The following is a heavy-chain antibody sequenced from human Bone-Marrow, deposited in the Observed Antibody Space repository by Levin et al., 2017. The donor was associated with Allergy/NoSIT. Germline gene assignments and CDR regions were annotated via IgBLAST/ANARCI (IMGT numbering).Heavy chain of an antibody. D-gene: IGHD3-22*01. CDR2: IYYSGST. Sequence: PSETLSLTCTVSGGSVSGYYWDWIRQPPGKGLEWIGYIYYSGSTNYNPSLKSRVTISVDTSKNQFSLRLTSVTAADTAVYYCARHDYYDSRDYYFNAFDMWGQGTVVTVSS. V-gene: IGHV4-59*02. CDR3: ARHDYYDSRDYYFNAFDM. J-gene: IGHJ3*02. CDR1: GGSVSGYY.